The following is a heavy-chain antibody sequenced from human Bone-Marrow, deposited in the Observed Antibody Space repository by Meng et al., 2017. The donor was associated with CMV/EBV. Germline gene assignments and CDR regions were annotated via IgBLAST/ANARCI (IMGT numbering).Heavy chain of an antibody. D-gene: IGHD3-16*01. V-gene: IGHV3-9*01. J-gene: IGHJ6*02. CDR3: VRDIGVAEITESTKYYSALDV. CDR1: GFTVSSNY. CDR2: INRKSDRI. Sequence: SLKISCAASGFTVSSNYMSWVRQAPGKGLEWVSGINRKSDRIGYADSVKGRFTISRDNGKKSLHLQMNSLRAEDTALYYCVRDIGVAEITESTKYYSALDVWGQGTTVTVSS.